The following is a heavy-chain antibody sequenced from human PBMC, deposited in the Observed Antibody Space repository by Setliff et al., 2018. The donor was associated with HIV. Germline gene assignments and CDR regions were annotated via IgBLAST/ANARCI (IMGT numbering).Heavy chain of an antibody. J-gene: IGHJ5*02. CDR2: INPSGGST. D-gene: IGHD4-17*01. Sequence: ASVKVSCKASGYTFTSYYMHWVRQAPGQGLEWMGIINPSGGSTSYAQKFQGRVTMTRDTSTSTVYMELSSLRSEDTAVYYCARAQGDGDYYWFDPWVPETLLVTVSS. CDR1: GYTFTSYY. CDR3: ARAQGDGDYYWFDP. V-gene: IGHV1-46*01.